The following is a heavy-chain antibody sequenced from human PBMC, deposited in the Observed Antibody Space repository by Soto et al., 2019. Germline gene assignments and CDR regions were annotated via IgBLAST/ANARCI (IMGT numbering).Heavy chain of an antibody. CDR3: AHLIGYCSSTSCYAQWFDP. Sequence: QITLKESGPTLVKPTQTLTLTCTFSGFSLSTSGVGVGWIRQPPGKALEWLALIYWDDDKRYSPSLKSRLTITKDTSKNQVVLTMTDMDPVHTATYYCAHLIGYCSSTSCYAQWFDPWGQGTLVTVSS. J-gene: IGHJ5*02. D-gene: IGHD2-2*01. CDR1: GFSLSTSGVG. V-gene: IGHV2-5*02. CDR2: IYWDDDK.